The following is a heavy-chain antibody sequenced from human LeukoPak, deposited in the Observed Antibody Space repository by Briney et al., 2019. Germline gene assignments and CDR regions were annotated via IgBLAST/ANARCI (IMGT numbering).Heavy chain of an antibody. V-gene: IGHV4-4*07. Sequence: PSETLSLTCTVSGGSINGYYWGWVRQAAGKGLEWIGRIYTTGTTYYSPSLKSRLTMSVDTSKNQFSLNLRSVTAADTALYYCGRQGYTAAYYFLDYWSQGTLVTVSS. CDR1: GGSINGYY. J-gene: IGHJ4*02. CDR3: GRQGYTAAYYFLDY. CDR2: IYTTGTT. D-gene: IGHD1-26*01.